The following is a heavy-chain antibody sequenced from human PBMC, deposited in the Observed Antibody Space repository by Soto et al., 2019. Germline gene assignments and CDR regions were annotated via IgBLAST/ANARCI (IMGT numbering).Heavy chain of an antibody. CDR2: INHSGST. J-gene: IGHJ4*02. CDR1: GGSYSGYY. V-gene: IGHV4-34*01. D-gene: IGHD2-8*02. CDR3: ARDKITGLFDY. Sequence: PSEALSLTCAVYGGSYSGYYWTWIRQPPGTGLEWIGEINHSGSTNYNPSLKSRVTISVDTSKNQFSLKLTSVTAADTAVYYCARDKITGLFDYWGQGTLVTVSS.